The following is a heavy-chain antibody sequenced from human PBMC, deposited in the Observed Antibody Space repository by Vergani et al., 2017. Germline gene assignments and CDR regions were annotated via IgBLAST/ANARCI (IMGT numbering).Heavy chain of an antibody. Sequence: QVQLVESGGGVVQPGRSLRLSCAASGFTFSSYAMHWVRQAPGKGLEWVAVISYDGSNKYYADSVKGRFTISRDNSKNTLYLQMNSLRAEDTAVYYCAYPRIVGATIVPLDYWGQGTLVTVSS. CDR1: GFTFSSYA. D-gene: IGHD1-26*01. J-gene: IGHJ4*02. V-gene: IGHV3-30-3*01. CDR2: ISYDGSNK. CDR3: AYPRIVGATIVPLDY.